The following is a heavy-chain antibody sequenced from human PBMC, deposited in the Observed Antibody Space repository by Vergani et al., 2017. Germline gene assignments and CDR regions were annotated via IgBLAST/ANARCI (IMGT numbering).Heavy chain of an antibody. J-gene: IGHJ4*02. CDR2: IIPILGIA. CDR3: ARDSVRYSSSWNYFDY. V-gene: IGHV1-69*08. Sequence: QVQLVQSGAEVKKPGSSVKVSCKASGGTFSSYTISWVRQAPGQGLEWMGRIIPILGIANYAQKFQGRVTITADKSTSTAYMELSSLRSEDTAVYYCARDSVRYSSSWNYFDYWGQGTLVTVSS. D-gene: IGHD6-13*01. CDR1: GGTFSSYT.